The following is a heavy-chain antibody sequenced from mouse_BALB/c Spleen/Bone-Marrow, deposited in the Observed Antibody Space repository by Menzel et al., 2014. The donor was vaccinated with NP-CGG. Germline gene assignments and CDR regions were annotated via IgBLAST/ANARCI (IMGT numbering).Heavy chain of an antibody. J-gene: IGHJ2*01. V-gene: IGHV1-80*01. CDR1: GYPFSSYW. D-gene: IGHD2-10*02. Sequence: VNVVESGAELVRPGSSVKISCKASGYPFSSYWMSWVKQRPGQGLEWIGQIYPGDGETNYNGKFKGNATLTADKSSSAAYMQLISLTSEDSAVYSCARKYGDYWGQGTTLTVSS. CDR3: ARKYGDY. CDR2: IYPGDGET.